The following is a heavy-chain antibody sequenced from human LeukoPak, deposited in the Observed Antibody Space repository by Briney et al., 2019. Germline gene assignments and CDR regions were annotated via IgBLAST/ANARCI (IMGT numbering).Heavy chain of an antibody. CDR2: INNDGSST. J-gene: IGHJ4*02. CDR1: GFTFSSYW. D-gene: IGHD4-17*01. Sequence: GGSLRLSCAASGFTFSSYWMHWVRQAPGKGLVWVSRINNDGSSTSYADSVKGRFTIFRDNAKNTLYLQMNSLRAEDTAVYYCARDSHGDYVDFDYWGQGTLVTVSS. CDR3: ARDSHGDYVDFDY. V-gene: IGHV3-74*01.